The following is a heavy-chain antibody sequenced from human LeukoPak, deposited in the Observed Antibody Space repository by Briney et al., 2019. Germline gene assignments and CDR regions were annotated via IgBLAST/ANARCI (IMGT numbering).Heavy chain of an antibody. CDR3: ARELYCSSTSCSTGWFDP. J-gene: IGHJ5*02. Sequence: ASVKVSCKASGYTFTGYYMHWVRQAPGQGLEWMGWINPNSGGTNYAQKFQGRVTMTRDTSISTAYMELGRLRSDDTAVYYCARELYCSSTSCSTGWFDPWGQGTLVTVSS. V-gene: IGHV1-2*02. D-gene: IGHD2-2*01. CDR2: INPNSGGT. CDR1: GYTFTGYY.